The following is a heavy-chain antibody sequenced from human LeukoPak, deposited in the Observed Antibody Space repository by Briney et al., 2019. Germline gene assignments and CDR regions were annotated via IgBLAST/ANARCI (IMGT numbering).Heavy chain of an antibody. J-gene: IGHJ4*02. CDR3: ARTSTGTTDSFDY. Sequence: SETLSLTCAVSGYSISSGFYLGWIRQPPGKGLEWIATIYRTGTTYYNPSLKSRVTISADTSKNQFSLKLSSVTAADTALYYCARTSTGTTDSFDYWGQGTLVTVSS. CDR1: GYSISSGFY. V-gene: IGHV4-38-2*01. CDR2: IYRTGTT. D-gene: IGHD1-7*01.